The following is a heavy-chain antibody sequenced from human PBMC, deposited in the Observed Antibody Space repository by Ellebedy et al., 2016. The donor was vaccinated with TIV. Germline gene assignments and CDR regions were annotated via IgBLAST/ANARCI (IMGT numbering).Heavy chain of an antibody. D-gene: IGHD6-19*01. Sequence: GESLKIPCAASGFTFSDYYMSWIRQAPGKGLEWVSVISSGGTTYYADSVKGRFSVSRDNANNTMYLQMNSLRAEDTAIYYCARRYTSGWAPFHYWGQGTLVTVSS. CDR1: GFTFSDYY. CDR3: ARRYTSGWAPFHY. V-gene: IGHV3-66*01. CDR2: ISSGGTT. J-gene: IGHJ4*02.